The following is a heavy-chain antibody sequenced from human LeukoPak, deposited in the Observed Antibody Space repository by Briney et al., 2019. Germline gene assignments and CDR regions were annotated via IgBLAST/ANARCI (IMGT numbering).Heavy chain of an antibody. J-gene: IGHJ4*02. CDR3: ARAGYYDSSGYSDY. D-gene: IGHD3-22*01. V-gene: IGHV1-18*01. CDR1: GYTFTSYG. Sequence: ASVKVSCKASGYTFTSYGISWVRQAPGQGLEWMGWISACNGDTNYAQKLQGRVTMTTDTSTRTAYMELRSLRSDDTAVYYCARAGYYDSSGYSDYWGQGTLVTVSS. CDR2: ISACNGDT.